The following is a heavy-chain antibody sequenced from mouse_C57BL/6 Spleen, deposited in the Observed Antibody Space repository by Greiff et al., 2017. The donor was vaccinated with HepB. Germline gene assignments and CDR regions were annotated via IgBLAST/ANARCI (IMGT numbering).Heavy chain of an antibody. Sequence: EVQLQQSGAELVRPGASVKLSCTASGFNIKDDYMHWVKQRPEQGLEWIGWIDPENGDTEYASKFQGKATITADTSSNTAYLQLSSLTSEDTAVYYCTTFDYGNPDYWGQSTTLTVSS. CDR2: IDPENGDT. V-gene: IGHV14-4*01. J-gene: IGHJ2*01. D-gene: IGHD2-1*01. CDR3: TTFDYGNPDY. CDR1: GFNIKDDY.